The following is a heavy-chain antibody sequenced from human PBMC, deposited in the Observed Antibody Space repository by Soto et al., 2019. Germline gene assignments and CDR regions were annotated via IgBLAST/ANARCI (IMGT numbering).Heavy chain of an antibody. CDR2: INHSGST. V-gene: IGHV4-34*01. CDR3: ARDGGYCSGGSCYSGWFDP. CDR1: GGSFSGYY. D-gene: IGHD2-15*01. J-gene: IGHJ5*02. Sequence: QVQLQQCGAGLLKPSETLSLTCAVYGGSFSGYYWSWIRQPPGKGLEWIGEINHSGSTNYNPSLKSRVTISVDTSKNQCSLKLSSVTAADTAVYYCARDGGYCSGGSCYSGWFDPWGQGTLVTVSS.